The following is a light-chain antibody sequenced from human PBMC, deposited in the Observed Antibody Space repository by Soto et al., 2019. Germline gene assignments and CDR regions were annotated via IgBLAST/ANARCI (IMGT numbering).Light chain of an antibody. V-gene: IGKV3-11*01. CDR1: QIVSSY. CDR3: QQRSNWPPWT. CDR2: DAS. J-gene: IGKJ1*01. Sequence: EIVLTKSPSTLSVSPGERATLSCRASQIVSSYLAWYQQKPGQAPRLLIYDASNRATGIPARFSGSGSGTDFTLTISSLEPEDFAVYYCQQRSNWPPWTFGQGTKVDIK.